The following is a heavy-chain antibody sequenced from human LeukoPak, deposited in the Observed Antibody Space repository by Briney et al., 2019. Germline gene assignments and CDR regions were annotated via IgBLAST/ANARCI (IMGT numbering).Heavy chain of an antibody. CDR1: GITFSNYA. CDR2: ISGSAHKI. V-gene: IGHV3-23*01. D-gene: IGHD5-18*01. Sequence: GGSLRLSCVASGITFSNYAVSWVRQPPEKGLDWVSVISGSAHKIRYADSVKGRFTISRDNSENIVYLQMNNPRVEDTAVYYCAGRPTGYSSGYIHWGQGTLVTVSS. J-gene: IGHJ4*02. CDR3: AGRPTGYSSGYIH.